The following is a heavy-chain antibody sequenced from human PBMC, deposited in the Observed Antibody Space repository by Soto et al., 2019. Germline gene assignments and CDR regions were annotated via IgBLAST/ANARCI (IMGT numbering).Heavy chain of an antibody. Sequence: ASVKVSCKVSGYTLTELSMHWVRQAPGKGLEWMGGFDPEDGETIYAQKFQGRVTMTEDTSTDTAYMELSSLRSDDTAVYYCARGRSRYQLTPDAFDIWGQGTMVTVSS. CDR2: FDPEDGET. CDR3: ARGRSRYQLTPDAFDI. D-gene: IGHD2-2*01. V-gene: IGHV1-24*01. J-gene: IGHJ3*02. CDR1: GYTLTELS.